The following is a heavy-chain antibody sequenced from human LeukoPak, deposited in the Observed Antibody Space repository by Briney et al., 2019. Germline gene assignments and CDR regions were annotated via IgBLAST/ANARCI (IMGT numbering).Heavy chain of an antibody. CDR2: IKQDGSEK. CDR1: GFTFISYW. CDR3: ARDRSAYDSSGYPFDY. V-gene: IGHV3-7*01. Sequence: GGSLRLSCAASGFTFISYWMSWVRQAPGKGLEWVANIKQDGSEKYYVDSVKGRFTISRDNAKNSLYLQMNSLRAEDTAVYYCARDRSAYDSSGYPFDYWGQGTLVTVSS. D-gene: IGHD3-22*01. J-gene: IGHJ4*02.